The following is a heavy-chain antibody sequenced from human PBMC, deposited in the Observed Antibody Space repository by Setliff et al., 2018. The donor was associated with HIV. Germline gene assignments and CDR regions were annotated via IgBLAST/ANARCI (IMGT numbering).Heavy chain of an antibody. V-gene: IGHV4-34*01. CDR3: TRKKTGQFGAFNM. CDR1: GDSFSGSY. J-gene: IGHJ3*02. Sequence: SLTCAVYGDSFSGSYWSWIRQSPGTGLEWIGEVNHNGGTNYNPSLKSRVVVSVDRSKNQFSLKLISVTAADTAVYYCTRKKTGQFGAFNMWGRGTLVTVSS. CDR2: VNHNGGT. D-gene: IGHD7-27*01.